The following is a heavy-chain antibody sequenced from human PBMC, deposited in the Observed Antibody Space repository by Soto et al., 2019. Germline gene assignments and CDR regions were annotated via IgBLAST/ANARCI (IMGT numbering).Heavy chain of an antibody. CDR3: ARGRVGFDY. Sequence: TLSLTCAVYGGSFSGYYWSWIRQPPGKGLEWIGEINHSGSTNYNPSLKSRVTISVDTSKNQFSLKLSSVTAADTAVYYCARGRVGFDYWGQGTLVTVSS. CDR2: INHSGST. V-gene: IGHV4-34*01. CDR1: GGSFSGYY. D-gene: IGHD2-15*01. J-gene: IGHJ4*02.